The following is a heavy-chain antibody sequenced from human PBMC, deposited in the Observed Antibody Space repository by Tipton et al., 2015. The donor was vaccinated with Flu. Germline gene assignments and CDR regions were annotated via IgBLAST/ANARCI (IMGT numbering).Heavy chain of an antibody. CDR1: GFTVSSKY. D-gene: IGHD3-10*01. V-gene: IGHV3-53*05. J-gene: IGHJ5*02. CDR2: IYRGGTT. CDR3: ARVAPFYGSGSFQIDP. Sequence: GSLRLSCAASGFTVSSKYMGWVRQAPGKGLQWVSVIYRGGTTYVADSVKGRCTISRDNSKNTLYLQWNSLTSDDTAVYYCARVAPFYGSGSFQIDPWGQGTLVTVSS.